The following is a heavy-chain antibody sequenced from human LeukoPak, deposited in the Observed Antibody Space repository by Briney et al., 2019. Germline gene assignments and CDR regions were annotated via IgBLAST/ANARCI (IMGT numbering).Heavy chain of an antibody. CDR2: FYYSGNT. CDR3: VRHEEEDGYNAKTFDF. D-gene: IGHD5-24*01. V-gene: IGHV4-39*01. CDR1: GGSITNSNYY. J-gene: IGHJ4*02. Sequence: SETLSLTCTVSGGSITNSNYYWGWVRQPPGKGLEWIGAFYYSGNTHYNPSLKSRATMSVDTSKNQFSLSLTSVTAADTAVYFCVRHEEEDGYNAKTFDFWGQGTLVTVSS.